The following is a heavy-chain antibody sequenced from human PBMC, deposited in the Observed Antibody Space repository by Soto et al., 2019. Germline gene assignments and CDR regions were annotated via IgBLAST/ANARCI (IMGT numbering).Heavy chain of an antibody. CDR3: ARDSSGPMAGDFDY. Sequence: ASVKVSCKASGYTFTSYGISWVRRAPGQGLEWMGWISAYNGNTNYAQKLQGRVTMTTDTSTSTAYMELRSLRSDDTAVYYCARDSSGPMAGDFDYWGQGTLVTVSS. V-gene: IGHV1-18*01. CDR1: GYTFTSYG. CDR2: ISAYNGNT. D-gene: IGHD3-22*01. J-gene: IGHJ4*02.